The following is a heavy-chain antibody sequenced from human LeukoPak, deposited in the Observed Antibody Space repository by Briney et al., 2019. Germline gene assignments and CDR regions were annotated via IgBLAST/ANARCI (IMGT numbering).Heavy chain of an antibody. CDR3: ARGSKRLVGATSFGY. V-gene: IGHV4-34*01. CDR2: INHSGST. D-gene: IGHD1-26*01. Sequence: SETLSLTCAVYGGSFSGYYRSWIRQPPGKGLEWIGEINHSGSTNYNPSLKSRVTISVDTSKNQFSLKLSSVTAADTAVYYCARGSKRLVGATSFGYWGQGTLVTVSS. J-gene: IGHJ4*02. CDR1: GGSFSGYY.